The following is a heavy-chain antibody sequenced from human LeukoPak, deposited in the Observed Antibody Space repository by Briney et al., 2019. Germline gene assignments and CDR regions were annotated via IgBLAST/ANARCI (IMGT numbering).Heavy chain of an antibody. CDR1: GYTFTSFD. CDR3: ARGPPNWGMVGY. Sequence: GASVKVSCKASGYTFTSFDFNWVRQATGQGLEWMGWMKSNNGHTGYAQKFQGRVTMTRDTSISTAYMELSSLTFEDTAVYYCARGPPNWGMVGYWGQGTLVTVSS. J-gene: IGHJ4*02. D-gene: IGHD7-27*01. V-gene: IGHV1-8*01. CDR2: MKSNNGHT.